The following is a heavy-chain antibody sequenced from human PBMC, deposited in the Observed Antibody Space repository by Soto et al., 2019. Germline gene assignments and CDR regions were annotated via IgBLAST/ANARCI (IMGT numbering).Heavy chain of an antibody. CDR3: ARVEVVPRFANYYYYGMDV. D-gene: IGHD2-15*01. J-gene: IGHJ6*02. Sequence: SVKVSCKASGGTFSSYAISWVRQAPGQGLEWMGGIIPIFGTANYAQKFQGRVTITADESTSTAYMELSSLRSEDTAVYYCARVEVVPRFANYYYYGMDVWGQGTTVTVS. CDR2: IIPIFGTA. V-gene: IGHV1-69*13. CDR1: GGTFSSYA.